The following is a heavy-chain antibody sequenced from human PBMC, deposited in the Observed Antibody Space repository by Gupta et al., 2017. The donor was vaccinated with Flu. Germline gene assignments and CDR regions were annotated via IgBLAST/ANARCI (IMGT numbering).Heavy chain of an antibody. CDR3: ARAYMTTVTYFDY. V-gene: IGHV4-39*01. D-gene: IGHD4-17*01. CDR1: GGSISSSSYY. CDR2: IYYSGST. J-gene: IGHJ4*02. Sequence: QLQLQESGPGLVKPSETLSLTCTVSGGSISSSSYYWGWIRQPPGKGLEWIGSIYYSGSTYYNPSLKSRVTISVDTSKNQFSLKLSSVTAADTAVYYCARAYMTTVTYFDYWGQGTLVTVSS.